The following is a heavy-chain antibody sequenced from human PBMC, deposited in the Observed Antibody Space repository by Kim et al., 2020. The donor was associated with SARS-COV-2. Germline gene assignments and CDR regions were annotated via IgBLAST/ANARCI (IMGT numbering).Heavy chain of an antibody. Sequence: GGSLRLSCAASGFTVSSNYMSWVRQAPGKGLEWVSVIYSGGSTYYADSVKGRFTISRHNSKNTLYLQMNSLRAEYTAVYYCARGSADYDFWSGYARTYYYGMDVWGQGTTVTVSS. D-gene: IGHD3-3*01. V-gene: IGHV3-53*04. J-gene: IGHJ6*02. CDR2: IYSGGST. CDR3: ARGSADYDFWSGYARTYYYGMDV. CDR1: GFTVSSNY.